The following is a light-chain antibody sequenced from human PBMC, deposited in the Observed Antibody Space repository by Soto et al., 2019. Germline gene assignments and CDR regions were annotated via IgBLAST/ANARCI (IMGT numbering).Light chain of an antibody. V-gene: IGKV1-8*01. CDR2: AAS. J-gene: IGKJ4*01. CDR1: QGISSS. Sequence: AIRMTQSPPSLSASTGDRVTITYRASQGISSSLAWYQQKPGKAPKLLIYAASTLQSGVPSRFSGSGSGTDFTLTISCLQSEDFATYYCQQYYSYPLTFGGGTKVDIK. CDR3: QQYYSYPLT.